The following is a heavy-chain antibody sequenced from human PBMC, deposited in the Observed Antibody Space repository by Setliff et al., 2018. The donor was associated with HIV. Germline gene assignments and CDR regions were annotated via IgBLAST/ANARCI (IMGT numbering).Heavy chain of an antibody. CDR3: ARGMDYYDTSGYYQYYFDY. J-gene: IGHJ4*02. Sequence: ASVKVSCKASGYTFTGYYMHWVRQAPGQGLEWMGWINPNSGGTTYAQKFQGRVTMTMDTSISTAYMEVSSLRSEDTAVYYCARGMDYYDTSGYYQYYFDYWGQGTLVTVSS. CDR2: INPNSGGT. V-gene: IGHV1-2*02. D-gene: IGHD3-22*01. CDR1: GYTFTGYY.